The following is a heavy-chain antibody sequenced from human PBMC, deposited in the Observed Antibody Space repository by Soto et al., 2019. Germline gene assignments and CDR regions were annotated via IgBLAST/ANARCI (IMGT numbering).Heavy chain of an antibody. D-gene: IGHD4-17*01. J-gene: IGHJ4*02. CDR3: ARSPTADF. Sequence: GSLRLSCAASGFTFSNYAMSWVRQAPGKGLECVSSISGGGSTTYYADSVKGRFTISRDNSKNTLYLQMNSLRAEDTAIYYCARSPTADFWGQGTLVTVSS. V-gene: IGHV3-23*01. CDR1: GFTFSNYA. CDR2: ISGGGSTT.